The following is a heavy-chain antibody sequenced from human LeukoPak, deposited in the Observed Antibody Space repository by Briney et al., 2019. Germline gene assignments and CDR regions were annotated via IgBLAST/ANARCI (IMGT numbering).Heavy chain of an antibody. V-gene: IGHV3-7*01. CDR3: AREGGSGWFDY. Sequence: PGGSLRLSCAASGFTFSDYYMSWIRQAPGKGLEWVANIKQDGSEKYYVDSVKGRFTISRDNAKNSLYLQMNSLRAEDTAVYYCAREGGSGWFDYWGQGTLVTVSS. CDR1: GFTFSDYY. J-gene: IGHJ4*02. D-gene: IGHD6-19*01. CDR2: IKQDGSEK.